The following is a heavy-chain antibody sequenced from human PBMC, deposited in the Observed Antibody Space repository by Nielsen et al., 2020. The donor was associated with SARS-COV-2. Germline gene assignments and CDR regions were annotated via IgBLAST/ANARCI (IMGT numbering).Heavy chain of an antibody. CDR3: ARDWSRAFDV. V-gene: IGHV3-7*01. CDR1: GFTFSSLR. CDR2: IKPDGSEK. J-gene: IGHJ3*01. Sequence: GESLKISCAASGFTFSSLRMSWVRQVPGKGLEWVADIKPDGSEKVYVDSVKGRFTISRDNAKNSMSLQMNSLRVEDTAVYYCARDWSRAFDVWGQGTMVTVSS.